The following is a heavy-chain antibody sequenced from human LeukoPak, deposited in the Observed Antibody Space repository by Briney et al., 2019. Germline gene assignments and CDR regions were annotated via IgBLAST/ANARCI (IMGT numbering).Heavy chain of an antibody. D-gene: IGHD1-26*01. V-gene: IGHV1-2*02. CDR3: ARGSGSYEGIEYYFDY. Sequence: ASVKVSCKASRYTFTGYYMHWVRQAPGQGLEWMGWINPNSGGTNYAQKFQGRVTMTRDTSISTAYMELSRLRSDDTAVYYCARGSGSYEGIEYYFDYWGQGTLVTVSS. J-gene: IGHJ4*02. CDR2: INPNSGGT. CDR1: RYTFTGYY.